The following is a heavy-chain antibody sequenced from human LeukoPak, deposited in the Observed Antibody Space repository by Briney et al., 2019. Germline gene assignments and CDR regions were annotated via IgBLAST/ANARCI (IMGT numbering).Heavy chain of an antibody. J-gene: IGHJ4*02. Sequence: ASVKVSCKASGYTFNRYGISWVRQAPGQGPEWLGWLSAYSGNTNYAQKLQGRVTMTTDTSTSTAYMEPRSLRSDDTAVYYCARDSRYGDPENPFDYWGQGTLVTASS. D-gene: IGHD4-17*01. CDR2: LSAYSGNT. CDR1: GYTFNRYG. V-gene: IGHV1-18*01. CDR3: ARDSRYGDPENPFDY.